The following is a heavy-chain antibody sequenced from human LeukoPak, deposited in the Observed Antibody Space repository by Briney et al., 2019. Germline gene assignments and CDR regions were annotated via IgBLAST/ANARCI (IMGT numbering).Heavy chain of an antibody. CDR3: ARQRVAAAGPNWFDP. V-gene: IGHV1-2*02. CDR2: INPNTGGT. Sequence: ASVTVSCTASGYTFTGSYMHWVRQAPGQGLEWMGWINPNTGGTNYAQQFQGRVTMTRDTSISTAYMELSRLKSDDTAVYYCARQRVAAAGPNWFDPWGQGTLVTVSS. J-gene: IGHJ5*02. D-gene: IGHD6-13*01. CDR1: GYTFTGSY.